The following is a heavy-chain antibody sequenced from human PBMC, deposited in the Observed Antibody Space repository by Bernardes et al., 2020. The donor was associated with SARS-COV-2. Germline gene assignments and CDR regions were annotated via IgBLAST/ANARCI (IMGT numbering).Heavy chain of an antibody. J-gene: IGHJ6*02. CDR1: GGTFSSYA. Sequence: SVKVSCKASGGTFSSYAISWVRQAPGQGLEWMGRIIPIFGTANYAQKFQGRVTITADESTSTAYMELSSLRSEDTAVYYCARSGYSYGLGFFLYYGMDVWGQGTTVTVSS. CDR2: IIPIFGTA. V-gene: IGHV1-69*13. CDR3: ARSGYSYGLGFFLYYGMDV. D-gene: IGHD5-18*01.